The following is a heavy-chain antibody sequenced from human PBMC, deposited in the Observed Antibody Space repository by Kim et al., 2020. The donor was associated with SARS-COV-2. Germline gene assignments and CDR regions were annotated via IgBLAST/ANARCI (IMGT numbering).Heavy chain of an antibody. J-gene: IGHJ2*01. D-gene: IGHD3-10*02. CDR1: GGSFSGYY. V-gene: IGHV4-34*01. Sequence: SETLSLTCAVYGGSFSGYYWSWIRQPPGKGLEWIGEINHSGRTNYNPSLKSRVTISVDTSKNQFSLKLTSVTAADTAVYYCARSFSNTSCSGSHYCDLWG. CDR3: ARSFSNTSCSGSHYCDL. CDR2: INHSGRT.